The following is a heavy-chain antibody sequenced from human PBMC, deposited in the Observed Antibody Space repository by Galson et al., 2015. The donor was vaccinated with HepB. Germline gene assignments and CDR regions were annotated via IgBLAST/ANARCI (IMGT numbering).Heavy chain of an antibody. Sequence: SVKVSCKASGGTFSSYAISWVRQAPGQGLEWMGGIIPIFGTANYAQKFQVRVTITADESTSTAYMGLSSLRSEDTAVYYCARWRGCSGYETIYYYYGMDVWGQGTPVTISS. D-gene: IGHD5-12*01. CDR1: GGTFSSYA. V-gene: IGHV1-69*13. J-gene: IGHJ6*02. CDR2: IIPIFGTA. CDR3: ARWRGCSGYETIYYYYGMDV.